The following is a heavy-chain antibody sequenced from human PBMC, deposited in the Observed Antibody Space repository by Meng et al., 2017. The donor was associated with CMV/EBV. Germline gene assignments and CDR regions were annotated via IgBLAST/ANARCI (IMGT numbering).Heavy chain of an antibody. V-gene: IGHV3-48*04. J-gene: IGHJ4*02. CDR2: ISSSGSTI. CDR1: GFTFSNYA. Sequence: GRSLRLSCAASGFTFSNYAMHWVRQAPGKGLEWVSYISSSGSTIYYADSVKGRFTISRDNAKNSLYLQMNSLRAEDTAVYYCARVYIAAAGVSDYWGQGTLVTVSS. CDR3: ARVYIAAAGVSDY. D-gene: IGHD6-13*01.